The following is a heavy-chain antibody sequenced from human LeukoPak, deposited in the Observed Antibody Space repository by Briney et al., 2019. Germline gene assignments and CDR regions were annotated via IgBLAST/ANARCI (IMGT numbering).Heavy chain of an antibody. CDR2: IYYSGST. Sequence: RASETLSLTCTVSGGSISSYNYYWGWIRQPPGKGLEWIGSIYYSGSTYYNPSLKSRVTISVDTSKNQFSLKLSSVTAADTAVYYCARGTTGATVVLKTGEIAFDIWGQGTMVTVSS. J-gene: IGHJ3*02. CDR1: GGSISSYNYY. CDR3: ARGTTGATVVLKTGEIAFDI. V-gene: IGHV4-39*07. D-gene: IGHD4-23*01.